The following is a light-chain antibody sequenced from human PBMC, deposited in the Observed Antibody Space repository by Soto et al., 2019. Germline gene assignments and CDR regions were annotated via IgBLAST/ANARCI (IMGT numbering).Light chain of an antibody. J-gene: IGKJ5*01. CDR2: DTS. CDR3: QQREHWPPIT. Sequence: ESVLTQSPATLSLSPGERATLSCKVSQSVNRYLAWCQQKPGQAPRLLIYDTSNRATGIPARFSGSGSGTDFTLTISSLEPEDFAVYYCQQREHWPPITFGQGTRLEIK. CDR1: QSVNRY. V-gene: IGKV3-11*01.